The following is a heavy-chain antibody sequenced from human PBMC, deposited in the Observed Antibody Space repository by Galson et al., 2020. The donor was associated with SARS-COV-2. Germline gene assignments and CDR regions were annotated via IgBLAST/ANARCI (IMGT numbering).Heavy chain of an antibody. CDR3: ARGHGDSSDAFDI. D-gene: IGHD4-17*01. CDR1: GFTFRSYG. V-gene: IGHV3-33*01. CDR2: IWYDGSNK. J-gene: IGHJ3*02. Sequence: QLGESLKISCAASGFTFRSYGMHWVRQAPGKGLEWVAVIWYDGSNKYYADSVKGRFTISRDNSKNTLYLQMNSLRAEDTAVYYCARGHGDSSDAFDIWGQGTMVTVSS.